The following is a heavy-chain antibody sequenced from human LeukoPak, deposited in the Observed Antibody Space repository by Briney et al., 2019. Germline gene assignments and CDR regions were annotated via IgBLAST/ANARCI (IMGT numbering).Heavy chain of an antibody. CDR1: GYTFTSYY. Sequence: ASVKVSCKASGYTFTSYYMHWVRQAPGQGLEWMGIINPSGGSTSYAQKFQGRVTMTTDTSTSTAYMELRSLRSDDTAVYYCARGLEWLTRRHTWFGPWGQGTLVTVSS. V-gene: IGHV1-46*01. CDR2: INPSGGST. J-gene: IGHJ5*02. CDR3: ARGLEWLTRRHTWFGP. D-gene: IGHD3-3*01.